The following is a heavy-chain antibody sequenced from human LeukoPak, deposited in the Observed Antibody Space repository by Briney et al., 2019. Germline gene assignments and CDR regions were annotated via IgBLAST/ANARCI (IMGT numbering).Heavy chain of an antibody. J-gene: IGHJ4*02. CDR2: INHSGST. CDR1: GGSFSGYY. CDR3: ARQGHYYETSGYYDAVDY. V-gene: IGHV4-34*01. Sequence: SETLSLTCAVYGGSFSGYYWSWIRQPPGKGLEWIREINHSGSTNYNPSLKSRVTISVDTSKNQFSLKLSSVTAADTAVYYCARQGHYYETSGYYDAVDYWGQGTLVTVSS. D-gene: IGHD3-22*01.